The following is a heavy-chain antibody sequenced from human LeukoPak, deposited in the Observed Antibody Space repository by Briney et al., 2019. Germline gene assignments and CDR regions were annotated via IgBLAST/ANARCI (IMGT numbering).Heavy chain of an antibody. CDR3: ARVVFTGYFDY. V-gene: IGHV4-30-2*01. CDR1: GGSISSGGYY. J-gene: IGHJ4*02. D-gene: IGHD1-14*01. CDR2: IYHSGST. Sequence: SETLSLTCTVSGGSISSGGYYWSWIRQPPGKGLEWIGYIYHSGSTYYIPSLKSRVTISVDRSKNQFSLKLSSVTAADTAVYYCARVVFTGYFDYWGQGTLVTVSS.